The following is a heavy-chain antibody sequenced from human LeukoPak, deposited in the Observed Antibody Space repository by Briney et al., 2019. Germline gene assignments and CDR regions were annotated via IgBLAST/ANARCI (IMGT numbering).Heavy chain of an antibody. CDR3: ARDLYGSGGDAFDI. Sequence: GGSLRLSCEASGFTFSAYAMTWVRQAPGKGLEWVSYVSSSGGGMLYADSVKGRFTISRDNAKNSLSLQMSSLRVEDTAVYYCARDLYGSGGDAFDIWGQGTMVTVSS. D-gene: IGHD3-10*01. CDR1: GFTFSAYA. J-gene: IGHJ3*02. CDR2: VSSSGGGM. V-gene: IGHV3-48*03.